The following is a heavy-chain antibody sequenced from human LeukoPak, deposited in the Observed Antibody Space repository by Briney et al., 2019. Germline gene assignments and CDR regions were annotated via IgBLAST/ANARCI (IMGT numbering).Heavy chain of an antibody. Sequence: GGSLRLSCAASGFMFSSYWMSWVRQAPGKGLEWVANIKQDRSEKYYVDSVKGRFTVSRDNARNSLYLQMNSLRAEDTAVYYCARGPGVTTFDYWGQGTLVTVSS. D-gene: IGHD4-17*01. V-gene: IGHV3-7*01. CDR2: IKQDRSEK. J-gene: IGHJ4*02. CDR1: GFMFSSYW. CDR3: ARGPGVTTFDY.